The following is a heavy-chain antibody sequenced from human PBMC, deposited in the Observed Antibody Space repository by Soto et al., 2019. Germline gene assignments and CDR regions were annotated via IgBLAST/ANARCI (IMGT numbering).Heavy chain of an antibody. V-gene: IGHV3-23*01. CDR3: AKDRGSGGIVAGTPDY. Sequence: PGGSLRLSCAASGFTVSSSAMIWVRQAPGKGPEWVATFSAGGSRYYADSVKGRFTISRNSSQNTLYPQMNGLRAEDTALYYCAKDRGSGGIVAGTPDYWGQGTLVTVSS. CDR1: GFTVSSSA. J-gene: IGHJ4*02. D-gene: IGHD6-19*01. CDR2: FSAGGSR.